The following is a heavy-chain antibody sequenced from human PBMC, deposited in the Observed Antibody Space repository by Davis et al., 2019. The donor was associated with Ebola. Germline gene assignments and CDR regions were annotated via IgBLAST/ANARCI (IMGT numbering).Heavy chain of an antibody. CDR3: CRQAYADGYYLFPGG. V-gene: IGHV3-23*01. D-gene: IGHD5-24*01. Sequence: GESLKISCAASGFTFSTYAMTWVRQAPGKGLEWVSVISGSGDITYYADSVKGRFTISRDHSKNTVYLQMNSLRAEDTAVYYCCRQAYADGYYLFPGGWGQGTLVTVSS. CDR2: ISGSGDIT. J-gene: IGHJ4*02. CDR1: GFTFSTYA.